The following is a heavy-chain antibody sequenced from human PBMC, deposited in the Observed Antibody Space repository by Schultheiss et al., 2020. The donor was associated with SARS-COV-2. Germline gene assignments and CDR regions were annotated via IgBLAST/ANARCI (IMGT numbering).Heavy chain of an antibody. J-gene: IGHJ1*01. CDR2: IKQDGSEK. CDR1: GFTVSSNY. CDR3: ARGPCICVVVIAFQEDEYFQH. V-gene: IGHV3-7*01. Sequence: GGSLRLSCAASGFTVSSNYMSWVRQAPGKGLEWVANIKQDGSEKYYVDSVKGRFTISRDNSKNTLYLQMNSLRAEDTAVYYCARGPCICVVVIAFQEDEYFQHWGQGTLVTVSS. D-gene: IGHD2-21*01.